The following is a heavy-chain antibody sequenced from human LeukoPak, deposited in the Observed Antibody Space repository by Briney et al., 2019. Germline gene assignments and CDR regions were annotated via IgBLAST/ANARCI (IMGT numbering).Heavy chain of an antibody. D-gene: IGHD1-14*01. CDR1: GDAISSGYY. V-gene: IGHV4-38-2*01. CDR3: ARLRGINGKGYFDY. J-gene: IGHJ4*02. Sequence: PSETPSLTCAVSGDAISSGYYWGWIRQPPGKGLEWIGSVYYSGNTYYNPSLKSRVSISVDTSKNQFSLKLSSVTAADTAIHYCARLRGINGKGYFDYWGQGILVTVSS. CDR2: VYYSGNT.